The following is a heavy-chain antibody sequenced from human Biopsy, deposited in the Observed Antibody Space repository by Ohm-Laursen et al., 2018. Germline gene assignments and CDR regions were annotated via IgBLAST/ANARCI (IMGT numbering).Heavy chain of an antibody. D-gene: IGHD2/OR15-2a*01. CDR2: IYYSGST. CDR3: ARATNSTGRPYYYFYGMDV. Sequence: GTLSLTWIVSGGSISSDYWSWIRQTPGKGLEWIGYIYYSGSTNYDPSLKSRVTISVDTSKNQFSLRLNSVTAADTAVYYCARATNSTGRPYYYFYGMDVWGQGTTVTVSS. V-gene: IGHV4-59*01. J-gene: IGHJ6*02. CDR1: GGSISSDY.